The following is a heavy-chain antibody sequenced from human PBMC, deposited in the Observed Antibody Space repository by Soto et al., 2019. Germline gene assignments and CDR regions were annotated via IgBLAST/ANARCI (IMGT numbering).Heavy chain of an antibody. D-gene: IGHD3-22*01. CDR1: GFTFSSYG. CDR2: ISYDGSNK. V-gene: IGHV3-30*18. Sequence: GGSLRLSCAASGFTFSSYGMHWVRQAPGKGLEWVAVISYDGSNKYYADSVKGRFTISRDNSKNTLYLQMNSLRAEDTAVYYCAKSLHYYDSSGYDYYYGMDVWGQGTTVTVSS. J-gene: IGHJ6*02. CDR3: AKSLHYYDSSGYDYYYGMDV.